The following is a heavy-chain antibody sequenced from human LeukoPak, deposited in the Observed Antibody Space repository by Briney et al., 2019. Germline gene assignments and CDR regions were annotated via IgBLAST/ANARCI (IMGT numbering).Heavy chain of an antibody. CDR3: TRDQDAGYALGH. J-gene: IGHJ4*02. V-gene: IGHV3-11*01. D-gene: IGHD5-18*01. Sequence: GGSLRLSCETSGFNLNDYYMSWIRQAPVKGLEWIAYMTSYGSGKYSDSVKGRFTISRDAASKSLFLQMNSLRVEDTAVYYCTRDQDAGYALGHWGQGTLVTVTS. CDR2: MTSYGSG. CDR1: GFNLNDYY.